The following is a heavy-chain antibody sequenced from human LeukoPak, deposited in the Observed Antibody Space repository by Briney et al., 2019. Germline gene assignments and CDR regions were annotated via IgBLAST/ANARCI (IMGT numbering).Heavy chain of an antibody. V-gene: IGHV4-30-2*01. J-gene: IGHJ3*02. CDR3: ATGATYQPFAFDI. Sequence: SETLSLTCAVSGSSISSGGYSWSWIRQPPGKGLEWIGYIYHSGSTYYNPSLKSRATISVDRSKNQFSLKLSSVTAADTAVYYCATGATYQPFAFDIWGQGTMVTVSS. CDR2: IYHSGST. CDR1: GSSISSGGYS. D-gene: IGHD2-2*01.